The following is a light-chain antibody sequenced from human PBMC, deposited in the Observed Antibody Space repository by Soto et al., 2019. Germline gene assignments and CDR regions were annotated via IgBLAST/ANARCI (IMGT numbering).Light chain of an antibody. V-gene: IGLV1-51*01. CDR2: DDN. CDR3: GSWDSSLSAYV. CDR1: SSNIGGNS. J-gene: IGLJ1*01. Sequence: QSLLTQPPSVSAARGQKVTISCSGSSSNIGGNSVSWYQHLPGTAPKLLIYDDNKRPSGIPDRCSGSKSGTSATLGITGFQTGDEADYYCGSWDSSLSAYVFGTGTKVTVL.